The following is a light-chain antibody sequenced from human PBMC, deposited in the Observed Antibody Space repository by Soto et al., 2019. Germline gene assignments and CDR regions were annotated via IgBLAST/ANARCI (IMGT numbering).Light chain of an antibody. CDR3: QQYNNWPPRYT. V-gene: IGKV3-15*01. CDR1: QSVCNN. J-gene: IGKJ2*01. CDR2: CAS. Sequence: EIVVTQAPATLSGSPGGKAPLSFQARQSVCNNFGWYQQKPGQAPRLLIYCASTSATGIPARFSGSGSGTEFTLTISSLQSEDFAVYYCQQYNNWPPRYTFGQGTKLEIK.